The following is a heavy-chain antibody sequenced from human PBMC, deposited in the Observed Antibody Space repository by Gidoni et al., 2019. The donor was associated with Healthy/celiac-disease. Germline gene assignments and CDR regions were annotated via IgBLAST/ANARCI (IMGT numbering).Heavy chain of an antibody. V-gene: IGHV1-69*17. Sequence: QVQLVQSGAEVKKPGSSVKVSCKASGGTFSSYAISWVRQAPGQGLEWMGGIIPIFGIANYAQKFQGRVTITADKSTSTAYMELSSLRSEDTAVYYCAREIRPGPVLSSSWYFGPGTIDAFDIWGQGTMVTVSS. CDR1: GGTFSSYA. CDR3: AREIRPGPVLSSSWYFGPGTIDAFDI. D-gene: IGHD6-13*01. J-gene: IGHJ3*02. CDR2: IIPIFGIA.